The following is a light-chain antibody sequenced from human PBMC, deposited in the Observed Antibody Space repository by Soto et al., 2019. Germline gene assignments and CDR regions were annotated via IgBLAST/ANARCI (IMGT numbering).Light chain of an antibody. CDR2: WAS. CDR1: QSVLYSSTNKNY. CDR3: QQYYSTVYT. V-gene: IGKV4-1*01. Sequence: DIVMTQSPDSLAVSLGERATINCKSSQSVLYSSTNKNYLAWYQQKPGQPPKLLIYWASTRESGVPDRFSGSGSGTDFTLTISSLQAEDVAVYYCQQYYSTVYTFGQGNKLEIK. J-gene: IGKJ2*01.